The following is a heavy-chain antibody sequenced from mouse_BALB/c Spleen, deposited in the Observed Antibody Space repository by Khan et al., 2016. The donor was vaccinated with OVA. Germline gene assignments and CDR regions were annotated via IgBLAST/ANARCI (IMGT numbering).Heavy chain of an antibody. Sequence: QVQLKQSGAELVRPGASVKLSCKTSGYIFTSYWIHWVKQRSGQGLEWIARIYPGTDSTYYNEKFKGKATLTADKSSSTAYMQLSSLKSEDSAVYFCAIIDWEGPWFAYLGQGTLVTVSA. CDR3: AIIDWEGPWFAY. D-gene: IGHD4-1*01. CDR1: GYIFTSYW. J-gene: IGHJ3*01. CDR2: IYPGTDST. V-gene: IGHV1-76*01.